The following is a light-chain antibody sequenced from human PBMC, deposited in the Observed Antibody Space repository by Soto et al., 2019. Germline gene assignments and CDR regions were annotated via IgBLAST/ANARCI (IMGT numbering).Light chain of an antibody. CDR1: QSVRNN. CDR3: QQYNDWPPWT. CDR2: GAS. J-gene: IGKJ1*01. V-gene: IGKV3-15*01. Sequence: EIVMTQSPATLSVSPGERATLSCRASQSVRNNLAWYQQNPGQAPRLLIYGASTRATGTPARFSGSGSGTEFTLTISSLQSEDFAVYYCQQYNDWPPWTFGQGTKVEIK.